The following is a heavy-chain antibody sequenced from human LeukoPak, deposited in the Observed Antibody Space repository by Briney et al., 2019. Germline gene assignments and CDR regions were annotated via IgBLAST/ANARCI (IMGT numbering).Heavy chain of an antibody. CDR2: IYYSGST. CDR1: GGSISSSSYY. Sequence: PSETLSLTCTVSGGSISSSSYYWGWIRRPPGKGLEWIGSIYYSGSTYYNPSLKSRVTISVDTSKNQFSLKLSSVTAADTAVYYCAIPRGYSYGYEEDYWGQGTLVTVSS. CDR3: AIPRGYSYGYEEDY. V-gene: IGHV4-39*01. J-gene: IGHJ4*02. D-gene: IGHD5-18*01.